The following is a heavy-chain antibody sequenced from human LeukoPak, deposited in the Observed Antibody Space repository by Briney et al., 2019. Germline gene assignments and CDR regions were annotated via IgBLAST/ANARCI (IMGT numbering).Heavy chain of an antibody. CDR3: ARLLASYYYGMDV. CDR1: GFTFSSNY. CDR2: IYSGGST. Sequence: GGSLRLSCAASGFTFSSNYMSWVRQAPGKGLEWVSVIYSGGSTYYADSVKGRFTISRDNSKNTLYLQMNSLRAEDTAVYYCARLLASYYYGMDVWGQGTTVTVSS. D-gene: IGHD1-26*01. V-gene: IGHV3-66*01. J-gene: IGHJ6*02.